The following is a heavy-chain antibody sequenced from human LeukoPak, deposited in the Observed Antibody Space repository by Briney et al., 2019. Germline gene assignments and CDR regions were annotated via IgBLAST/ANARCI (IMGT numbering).Heavy chain of an antibody. CDR1: GFTVSSNY. V-gene: IGHV3-53*01. CDR2: IYSGGST. J-gene: IGHJ6*04. CDR3: ARSTYGDAPKDV. Sequence: GGSLRLSCAASGFTVSSNYMSWVRQAPGKGLEWVSVIYSGGSTYYADSVKGRFTISRDNSKNTLYLQLNSLRAEDTAVYYCARSTYGDAPKDVWGKGTTVTVSS. D-gene: IGHD4-17*01.